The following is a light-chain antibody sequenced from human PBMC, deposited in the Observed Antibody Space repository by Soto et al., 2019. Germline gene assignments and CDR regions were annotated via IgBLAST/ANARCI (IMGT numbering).Light chain of an antibody. V-gene: IGLV2-14*01. CDR3: QSYDSTLSARYV. CDR1: SSDVGGYKY. Sequence: QSALTQPASVSGSPGQSITISCTGTSSDVGGYKYVSWYQQHPGKAPKVMIYEVNNRPSGVSTRFSGSKSGNTASLTISGLQAEDEGDYYCQSYDSTLSARYVFGTGTKVTVL. CDR2: EVN. J-gene: IGLJ1*01.